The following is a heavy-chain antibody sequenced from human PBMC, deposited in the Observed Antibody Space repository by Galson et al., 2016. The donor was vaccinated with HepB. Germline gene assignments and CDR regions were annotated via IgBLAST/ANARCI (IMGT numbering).Heavy chain of an antibody. J-gene: IGHJ6*02. D-gene: IGHD3-10*01. Sequence: ETLSLTCTVSGGSISSYYWSWIRQPPGKGLEWIGYIYYSGSTSYNPPLKSRVTISVDTSKNQFSLKLTSATTADTAVYYCARTPSRGGMDVWGQGTTVTVSS. CDR1: GGSISSYY. CDR3: ARTPSRGGMDV. CDR2: IYYSGST. V-gene: IGHV4-59*01.